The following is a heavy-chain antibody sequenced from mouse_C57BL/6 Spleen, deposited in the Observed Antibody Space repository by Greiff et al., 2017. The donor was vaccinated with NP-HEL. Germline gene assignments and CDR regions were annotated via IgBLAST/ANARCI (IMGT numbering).Heavy chain of an antibody. D-gene: IGHD1-1*01. CDR3: TTGGDYGSSYGFAY. Sequence: EVQLQQSGAELVRPGASVKLSCTASGFNIKDDYMHWVKQRPEQGLEWIGWIDPENGDTEYASKFQGKATITADTSSNTAYLQLSSLTSEDTAVYYCTTGGDYGSSYGFAYWGQGTLVTVSA. V-gene: IGHV14-4*01. CDR1: GFNIKDDY. J-gene: IGHJ3*01. CDR2: IDPENGDT.